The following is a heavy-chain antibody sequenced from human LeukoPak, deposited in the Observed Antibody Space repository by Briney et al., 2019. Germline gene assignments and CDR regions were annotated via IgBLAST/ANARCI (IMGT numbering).Heavy chain of an antibody. CDR3: ARGSRYGDYPYYCDF. Sequence: PGGSLRLSCAASGFTFGSYGMHWVRQAPGKGLDWVAFVRYGGNNPYYSASVKGRFTISRDNSKNTVLLQMNNLRLEDAAVYYCARGSRYGDYPYYCDFWGQGTLVTVSS. CDR2: VRYGGNNP. D-gene: IGHD4-17*01. CDR1: GFTFGSYG. V-gene: IGHV3-30*02. J-gene: IGHJ4*02.